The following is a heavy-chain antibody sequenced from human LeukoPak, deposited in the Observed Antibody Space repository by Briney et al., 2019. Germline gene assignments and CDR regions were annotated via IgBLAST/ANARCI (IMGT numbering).Heavy chain of an antibody. V-gene: IGHV3-7*01. CDR1: GFTFTKYW. D-gene: IGHD2-2*01. CDR3: ARDLASQGRLYCSSTRCSRGTFDI. Sequence: GDSLRLSCAASGFTFTKYWMTWVRQAPGKGLEWVANIKQDGSEKYYLDSVKGRFTISRDNAKNSLYLQMNSLRVEDTAVYYCARDLASQGRLYCSSTRCSRGTFDIWGQGTMVTVSS. CDR2: IKQDGSEK. J-gene: IGHJ3*02.